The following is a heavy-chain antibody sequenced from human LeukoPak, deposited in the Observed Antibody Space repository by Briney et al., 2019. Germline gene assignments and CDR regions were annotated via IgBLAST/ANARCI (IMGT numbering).Heavy chain of an antibody. CDR1: GGSITNTNY. J-gene: IGHJ4*02. Sequence: SETLSLTCGVPGGSITNTNYWTWGRQPPGKGLEWMGEGNFQGSTNYNPPLMGRGAISLVTSDKHLSLLLISFTAAESAGYYCASEGGPYRPLDYSGQGTLVTVSS. CDR2: GNFQGST. CDR3: ASEGGPYRPLDY. V-gene: IGHV4-4*02.